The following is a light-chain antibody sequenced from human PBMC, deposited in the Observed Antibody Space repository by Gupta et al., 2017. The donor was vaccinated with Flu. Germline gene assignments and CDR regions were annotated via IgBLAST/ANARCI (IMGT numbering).Light chain of an antibody. J-gene: IGKJ2*01. CDR3: RQNNRWPHT. CDR2: KVS. Sequence: DVVMTQSPLSLPVTLGQPASISCRSSQSLVYSDGNTYLNWYHQRPGQSPRRLIYKVSNRDSGVPDRFSGSGSGTYFTLTISRVEAEDVGVYYCRQNNRWPHTFGQGTKLEIK. CDR1: QSLVYSDGNTY. V-gene: IGKV2-30*01.